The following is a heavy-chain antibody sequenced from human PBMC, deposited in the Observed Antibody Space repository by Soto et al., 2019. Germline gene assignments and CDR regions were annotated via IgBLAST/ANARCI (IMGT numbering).Heavy chain of an antibody. D-gene: IGHD6-19*01. V-gene: IGHV3-23*01. Sequence: EVQLLESGGGLVQPGGSLRLSCAASGFTFSSYAMTWVRQAPGKGLEWVSAITGRGDSTFYADSVKGRFTISRHDSKNTLYLQMNRLRAEDTAMYYCAHLIDGLSGWYNFFESWGQGTLVTVSS. CDR3: AHLIDGLSGWYNFFES. CDR1: GFTFSSYA. CDR2: ITGRGDST. J-gene: IGHJ4*02.